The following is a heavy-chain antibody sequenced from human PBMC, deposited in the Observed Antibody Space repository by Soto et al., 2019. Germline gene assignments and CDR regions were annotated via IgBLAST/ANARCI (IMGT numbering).Heavy chain of an antibody. CDR1: GYTFTSYG. CDR3: ARLRTTVTTTGYYCDY. CDR2: ISAYNGNT. D-gene: IGHD4-4*01. V-gene: IGHV1-18*01. Sequence: QVQLVQSGAEVKKPGASVMVSCKASGYTFTSYGISWVPLAPGQGLLCMGWISAYNGNTNYAQKLQGRVTMTTATSTRTADMGLRGLRSDDTAVYYCARLRTTVTTTGYYCDYGGEETLVAVSS. J-gene: IGHJ4*02.